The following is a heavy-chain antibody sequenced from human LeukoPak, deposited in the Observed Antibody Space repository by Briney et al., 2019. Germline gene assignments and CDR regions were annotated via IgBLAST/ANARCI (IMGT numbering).Heavy chain of an antibody. V-gene: IGHV4-39*07. J-gene: IGHJ6*03. CDR2: IYYSGST. D-gene: IGHD1-1*01. CDR1: GFTFSSYA. CDR3: AREVQYYYYYYMDV. Sequence: GSLRLSCAASGFTFSSYAMSWVRQAPGKGLEWIGTIYYSGSTYYNPSLKSRVTISVDTSKNQFSLKLSSVTAADTAVYYCAREVQYYYYYYMDVWGKGTTVTVSS.